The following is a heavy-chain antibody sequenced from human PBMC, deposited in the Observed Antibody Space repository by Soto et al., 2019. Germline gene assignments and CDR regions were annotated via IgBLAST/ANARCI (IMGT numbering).Heavy chain of an antibody. CDR1: GFTFSNYA. D-gene: IGHD6-13*01. CDR3: AKRPLTAAGFDY. Sequence: EVQLLESGGGLVQPGGSLRLSCAASGFTFSNYAMTWVRQAPGKGLEWVSVITGSGGGTYFVDSVKGRFTNSRDNSKNPVYLQMNSLRAEDTAVYYCAKRPLTAAGFDYWGQGTLVTVSS. V-gene: IGHV3-23*01. J-gene: IGHJ4*02. CDR2: ITGSGGGT.